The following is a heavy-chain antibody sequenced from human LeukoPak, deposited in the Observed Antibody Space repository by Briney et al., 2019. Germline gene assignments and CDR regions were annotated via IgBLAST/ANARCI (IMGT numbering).Heavy chain of an antibody. J-gene: IGHJ5*02. Sequence: SETLSLTCNVSGGSITSYYWSWIRQPPGKGLEWMGYVFYGGTTNYNPSLKSRVTISVDTSKNQFSLKLSSVTAADTAVYYCARARSSTSSFDPWGQGTLVTVSS. V-gene: IGHV4-59*01. CDR1: GGSITSYY. CDR3: ARARSSTSSFDP. D-gene: IGHD2-2*01. CDR2: VFYGGTT.